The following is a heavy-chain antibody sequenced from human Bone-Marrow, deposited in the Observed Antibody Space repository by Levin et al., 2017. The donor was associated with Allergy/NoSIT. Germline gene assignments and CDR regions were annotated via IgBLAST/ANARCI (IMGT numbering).Heavy chain of an antibody. CDR3: ARDRDYTSGLDS. CDR2: IQTSGTT. CDR1: GASISSDNYY. D-gene: IGHD6-19*01. V-gene: IGHV4-61*02. J-gene: IGHJ4*02. Sequence: PSETLSLTCTVSGASISSDNYYWSWIRQPAGKGLEWIGRIQTSGTTNYNPSLKSRVTMSVDTSNNQFSLKLSSVTAADTAVYYCARDRDYTSGLDSWGQGTLVTVSS.